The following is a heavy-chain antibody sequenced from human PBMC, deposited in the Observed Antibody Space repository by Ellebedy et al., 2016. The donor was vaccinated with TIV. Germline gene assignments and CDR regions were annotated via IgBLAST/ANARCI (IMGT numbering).Heavy chain of an antibody. CDR2: ITESGGNT. Sequence: PGGSLRLSCAASGLTFSSHAMSWVRQAPGKGLEWVSSITESGGNTYYADSVKGRFTISRDNAKNTLYLQMNSLRAEDMAVYYCARAGIVVVPAAIGVWGQGTLVTVSS. CDR3: ARAGIVVVPAAIGV. J-gene: IGHJ4*02. V-gene: IGHV3-23*01. D-gene: IGHD2-2*01. CDR1: GLTFSSHA.